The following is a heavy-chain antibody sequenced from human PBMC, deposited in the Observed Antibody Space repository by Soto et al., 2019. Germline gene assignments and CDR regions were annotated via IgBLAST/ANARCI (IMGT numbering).Heavy chain of an antibody. D-gene: IGHD6-6*01. CDR2: ISSSGSTI. V-gene: IGHV3-48*02. J-gene: IGHJ4*02. CDR1: AFTSSTYS. Sequence: GGPLSLSSEDSAFTSSTYSMNCVRQDPGKGLEWVSYISSSGSTIYYADSVKGRFTISRDNAKNSLYLQMDSLRDEDTAVYYCARDRPGHSSSFWFGYWGQGTLVTVSS. CDR3: ARDRPGHSSSFWFGY.